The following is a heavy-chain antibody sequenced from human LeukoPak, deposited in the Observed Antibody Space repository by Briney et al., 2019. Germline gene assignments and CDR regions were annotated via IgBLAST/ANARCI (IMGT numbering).Heavy chain of an antibody. CDR3: AAGKRYAFDY. D-gene: IGHD3-9*01. V-gene: IGHV3-48*02. CDR1: GFSFTDYP. CDR2: IRTTAEGAKYA. J-gene: IGHJ4*02. Sequence: QPGGSLRLSCATSGFSFTDYPMNWVRQAPGKGLEWISNIRTTAEGAKYAYYADSVKGRVTISRDDGKNTLYLHMNSLRDDDTAFYYGAAGKRYAFDYWGQGILVTVSS.